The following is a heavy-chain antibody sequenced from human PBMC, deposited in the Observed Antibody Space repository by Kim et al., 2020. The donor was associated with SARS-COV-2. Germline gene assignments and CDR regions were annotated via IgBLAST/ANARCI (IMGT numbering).Heavy chain of an antibody. J-gene: IGHJ4*02. Sequence: ASVKVSCKACGYMFTSYGFSWVRQAPGQGLEWLGWISARDGGTKYGQKVQGRVIMTTDTSTNTAYMELWSLRSDDTAMYYCARGAYGDVPLDYWGQGTLV. CDR3: ARGAYGDVPLDY. CDR2: ISARDGGT. CDR1: GYMFTSYG. D-gene: IGHD4-17*01. V-gene: IGHV1-18*04.